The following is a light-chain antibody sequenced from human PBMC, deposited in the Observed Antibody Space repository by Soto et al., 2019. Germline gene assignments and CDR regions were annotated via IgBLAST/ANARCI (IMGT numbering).Light chain of an antibody. Sequence: QSALTQPRSVSGSPGQSVAVSCTGTSSDVGGYKYVSWYQQHPGKAPKLMIYAVNERPSGVPDRFSGSKSGNTASLTISGLQAEDEADYYCCSYAGRYVYVFGTGTKVTVL. V-gene: IGLV2-11*01. J-gene: IGLJ1*01. CDR3: CSYAGRYVYV. CDR1: SSDVGGYKY. CDR2: AVN.